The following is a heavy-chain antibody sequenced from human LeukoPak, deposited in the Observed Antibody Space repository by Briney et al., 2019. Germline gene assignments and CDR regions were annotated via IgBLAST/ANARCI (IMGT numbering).Heavy chain of an antibody. J-gene: IGHJ4*02. D-gene: IGHD3-9*01. CDR2: ISAYNGNT. V-gene: IGHV1-18*01. Sequence: GASVKVSCKASGYTFTSYGISWVRQAPGQGLEWMGWISAYNGNTNYAQKLQGRVTMTTDTSTSTAYVELRSLRSDDTAVYYCARVTGVYYFDYWGQGTLVTVSS. CDR3: ARVTGVYYFDY. CDR1: GYTFTSYG.